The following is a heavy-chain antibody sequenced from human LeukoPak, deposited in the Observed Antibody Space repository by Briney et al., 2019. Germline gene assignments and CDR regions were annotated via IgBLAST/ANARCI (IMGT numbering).Heavy chain of an antibody. J-gene: IGHJ4*02. CDR2: IKEDESAK. V-gene: IGHV3-7*01. Sequence: TGGSLRLSCAASGFTFRSYWMAWVRQAPGKGLEWVANIKEDESAKHQADSVKGRFTISRDNAQNSVCLQMSSLRGEDTAVYYCARDVGGSLDYWGQGTLVTVSS. CDR3: ARDVGGSLDY. CDR1: GFTFRSYW. D-gene: IGHD1-26*01.